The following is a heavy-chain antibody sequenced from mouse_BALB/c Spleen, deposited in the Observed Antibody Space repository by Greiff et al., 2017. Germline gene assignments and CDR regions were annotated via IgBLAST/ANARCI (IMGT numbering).Heavy chain of an antibody. D-gene: IGHD2-4*01. CDR1: GFTFSSYT. CDR2: ISNGGGST. Sequence: EVQRVESGGGLVQPGGSLKLSCAASGFTFSSYTMSWVRQTPEKRLEWVAYISNGGGSTYYPDTVKGRFTISRDNAKNTLYLQMSSLKSEDTAMYYCARHAIYYEYAAYWGQGTLVTVSA. CDR3: ARHAIYYEYAAY. V-gene: IGHV5-12-2*01. J-gene: IGHJ3*01.